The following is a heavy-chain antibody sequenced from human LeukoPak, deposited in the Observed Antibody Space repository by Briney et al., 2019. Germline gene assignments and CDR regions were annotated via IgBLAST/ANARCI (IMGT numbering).Heavy chain of an antibody. V-gene: IGHV1-8*01. J-gene: IGHJ6*04. Sequence: SVKVSCKASGYTFTSYDIHWVRQATGQGLEWMGRMNPNNGNTGDAQKFQGRVTMTRDPSISTAYMELSSLRSEDTGVYFCARALAGTAELDVWGKGTTVTVSS. D-gene: IGHD1-1*01. CDR1: GYTFTSYD. CDR3: ARALAGTAELDV. CDR2: MNPNNGNT.